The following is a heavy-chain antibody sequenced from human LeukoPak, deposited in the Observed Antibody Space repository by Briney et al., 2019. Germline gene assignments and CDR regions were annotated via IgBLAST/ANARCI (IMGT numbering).Heavy chain of an antibody. D-gene: IGHD5-12*01. Sequence: PGRSLRLSCAASGFTFSSYSMNWVRQAPGKGLEWVSSISSSSSYIYYADSVKGRFTISRDNAKNSLYLQMNSLRAEDTAVYYCARANSGYDYGAFDIWGQGTMVTVSS. CDR2: ISSSSSYI. CDR3: ARANSGYDYGAFDI. V-gene: IGHV3-21*01. CDR1: GFTFSSYS. J-gene: IGHJ3*02.